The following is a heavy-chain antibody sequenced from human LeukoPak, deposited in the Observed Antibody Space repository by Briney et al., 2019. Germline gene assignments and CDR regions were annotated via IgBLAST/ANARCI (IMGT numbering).Heavy chain of an antibody. CDR1: GFTFSSYS. D-gene: IGHD5-12*01. V-gene: IGHV3-21*01. CDR3: ASLGATRRFDY. Sequence: GGSLRLSCAASGFTFSSYSMNWVRQAPGKGLEWVSSISSSSSYIYYADSAKGRFTISRDNAKNSLYLQMNSLRAEDTAVYYCASLGATRRFDYWGQGTLVTVSS. J-gene: IGHJ4*02. CDR2: ISSSSSYI.